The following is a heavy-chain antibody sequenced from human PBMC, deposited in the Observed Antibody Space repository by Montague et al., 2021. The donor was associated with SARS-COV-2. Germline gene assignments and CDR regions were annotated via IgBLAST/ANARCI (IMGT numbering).Heavy chain of an antibody. V-gene: IGHV4-59*01. CDR1: GGSLSGFY. CDR2: IYSSGTT. J-gene: IGHJ4*02. Sequence: SETLSLTCSVSGGSLSGFYWSWVRQAPGKGLEWLGYIYSSGTTTYRPSLQSRVTMSIDLSKNQLSLRLTSATTADTAIYFCARMVYDNLAGGAYYFDYWGQGALITVSS. CDR3: ARMVYDNLAGGAYYFDY. D-gene: IGHD3-22*01.